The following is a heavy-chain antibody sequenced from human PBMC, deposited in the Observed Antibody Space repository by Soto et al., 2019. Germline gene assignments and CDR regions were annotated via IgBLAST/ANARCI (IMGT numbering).Heavy chain of an antibody. D-gene: IGHD3-10*01. J-gene: IGHJ6*02. V-gene: IGHV1-69*12. CDR3: AMTREYYYYGMDV. CDR2: FIPIFGTA. Sequence: QVQLVQSGAEVKKPGSSVKVSCKASGGTFSSYGISWVRQAPGQGLEWMGGFIPIFGTANYAQKFQGRVTITADESTSTAYMELSSLRSEATAAYYCAMTREYYYYGMDVWGQGTTVTVSS. CDR1: GGTFSSYG.